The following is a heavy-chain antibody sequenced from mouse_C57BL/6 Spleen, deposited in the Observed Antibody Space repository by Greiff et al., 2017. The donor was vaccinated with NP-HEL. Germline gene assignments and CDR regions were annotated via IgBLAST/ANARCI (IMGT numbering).Heavy chain of an antibody. Sequence: EVKLVESGGGLVQSGRSLRLSCATSGFTFSDFYMEWVRQAPGKGLEWIAASRNKANDYTTEYSASVKGRFIVSRDTSQSILDLQMNALRAEDTAIYYCARDARAVYSNWYFDVWGTGTTVTVSS. J-gene: IGHJ1*03. CDR2: SRNKANDYTT. V-gene: IGHV7-1*01. CDR1: GFTFSDFY. D-gene: IGHD2-5*01. CDR3: ARDARAVYSNWYFDV.